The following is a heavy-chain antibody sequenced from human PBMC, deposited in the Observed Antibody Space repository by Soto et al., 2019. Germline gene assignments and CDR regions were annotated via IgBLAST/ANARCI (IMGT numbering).Heavy chain of an antibody. Sequence: GLEWMGGIIPIFGTANYAQKFQGRVTITADNSKNTLYLQMNSLRAEDTAVYYCAKPLGTDGKLELCFDFWGQGTLVTGSS. D-gene: IGHD1-7*01. V-gene: IGHV1-69*06. CDR3: AKPLGTDGKLELCFDF. J-gene: IGHJ4*02. CDR2: IIPIFGTA.